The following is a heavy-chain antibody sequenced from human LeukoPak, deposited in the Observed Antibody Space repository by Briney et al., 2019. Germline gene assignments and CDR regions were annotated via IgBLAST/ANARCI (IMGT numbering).Heavy chain of an antibody. CDR3: ARASFRADYGGAFDI. CDR2: IIPIFGTA. V-gene: IGHV1-69*05. Sequence: ASVKVSCKASGGTFSSYAISWVRQAPGPGLEWMGRIIPIFGTANYAQKFQGRVTITTDESTSTAYMELSSLRSEDTAGYYCARASFRADYGGAFDIWGQGTMVTVSS. D-gene: IGHD4/OR15-4a*01. CDR1: GGTFSSYA. J-gene: IGHJ3*02.